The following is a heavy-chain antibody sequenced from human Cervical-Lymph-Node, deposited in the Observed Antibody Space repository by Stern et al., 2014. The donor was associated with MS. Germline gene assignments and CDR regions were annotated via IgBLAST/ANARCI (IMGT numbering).Heavy chain of an antibody. D-gene: IGHD3-10*01. CDR2: IYYSGGT. V-gene: IGHV4-59*01. J-gene: IGHJ4*02. Sequence: QLQLQESGPGLVKPSETLSLTCTVSGGSISNYYWSWIRQPPGKELEWIGYIYYSGGTNYNPSLKSRLTISVDTSKNQFSLKLSSVTAADTAVYYCARSPGYYFDYWGQGTLITVSS. CDR3: ARSPGYYFDY. CDR1: GGSISNYY.